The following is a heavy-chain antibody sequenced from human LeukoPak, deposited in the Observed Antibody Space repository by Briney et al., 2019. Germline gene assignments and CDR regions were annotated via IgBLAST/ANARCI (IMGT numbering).Heavy chain of an antibody. CDR1: GFTFSTYA. CDR3: ARFYYYDSTGYWDY. Sequence: PGGSLRLSCSASGFTFSTYAMHWVRQAPGKRPQSVSAISSNGGDTYYADSVKGRFTISRDNSKNTLYLQMSSLRAEDTALYYCARFYYYDSTGYWDYWGQGTLVTVSS. J-gene: IGHJ4*02. D-gene: IGHD3-22*01. CDR2: ISSNGGDT. V-gene: IGHV3-64D*06.